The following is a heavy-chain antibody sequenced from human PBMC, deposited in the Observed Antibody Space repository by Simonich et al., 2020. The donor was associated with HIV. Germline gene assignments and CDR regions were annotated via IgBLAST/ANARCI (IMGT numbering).Heavy chain of an antibody. Sequence: EVQLVESGGGLVQPGRSLRLSCAASGFTFDDYAMHWVREAPRKGLEWVSGISWNSGSIGYADAVKGRFTISRDNAKNSLYLQMNSLRAEDMALYYCAKDRYSSSSGSFDYWGQGTLVTVSS. D-gene: IGHD6-6*01. CDR2: ISWNSGSI. CDR1: GFTFDDYA. CDR3: AKDRYSSSSGSFDY. V-gene: IGHV3-9*03. J-gene: IGHJ4*02.